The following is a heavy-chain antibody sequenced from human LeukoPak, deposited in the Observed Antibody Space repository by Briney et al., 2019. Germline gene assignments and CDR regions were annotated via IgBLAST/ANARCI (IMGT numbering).Heavy chain of an antibody. Sequence: PGGSLRLSCAASRFTFSSYGMHWVRQAPGKGLEWVAFIRYDGSNKYYADSVKGRFTISRDNSKNTLYLQMNSLRAEDTAVYHCAKGGGSYYYYFDYWGQGTLVTVSA. V-gene: IGHV3-30*02. CDR3: AKGGGSYYYYFDY. CDR2: IRYDGSNK. CDR1: RFTFSSYG. D-gene: IGHD1-26*01. J-gene: IGHJ4*02.